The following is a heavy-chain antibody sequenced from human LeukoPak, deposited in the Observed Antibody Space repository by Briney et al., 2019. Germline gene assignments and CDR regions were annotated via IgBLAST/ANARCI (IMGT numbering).Heavy chain of an antibody. CDR3: ARGYGYFDY. Sequence: GRSLRLSCAASGFTFSSFTMNWARQVPGKGLEWVSYISSSGSTIYYADSVKGRFTISRDKAKNSLYLQMNSLRDEDTAVFYCARGYGYFDYWGQGTLVTVSS. CDR1: GFTFSSFT. D-gene: IGHD4-17*01. V-gene: IGHV3-48*02. CDR2: ISSSGSTI. J-gene: IGHJ4*02.